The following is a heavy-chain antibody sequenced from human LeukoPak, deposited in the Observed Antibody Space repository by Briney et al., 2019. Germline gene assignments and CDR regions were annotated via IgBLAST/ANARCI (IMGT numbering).Heavy chain of an antibody. CDR1: GGSISSYY. CDR3: AREKGYMARGVKGPRVNWFDP. CDR2: IYYSGST. D-gene: IGHD3-10*01. Sequence: SETLSLTCTVSGGSISSYYWSWIRQPPGKGLEWIGYIYYSGSTNYNPSLKSRVTISVDTSKNQFSLKLSSVTAADTAVYYCAREKGYMARGVKGPRVNWFDPWGQGTLVTVSS. J-gene: IGHJ5*02. V-gene: IGHV4-59*01.